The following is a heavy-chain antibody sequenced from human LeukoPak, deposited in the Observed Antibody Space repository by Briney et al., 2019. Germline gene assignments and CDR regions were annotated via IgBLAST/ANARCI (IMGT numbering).Heavy chain of an antibody. CDR1: GYSFTSYW. CDR2: IYPGDSDT. V-gene: IGHV5-51*01. CDR3: ARGHSTSLYSWTGIY. J-gene: IGHJ4*02. D-gene: IGHD6-13*01. Sequence: GESLKISCKGSGYSFTSYWIGWVRQMPGKGLEWMGIIYPGDSDTRYSPSIQGQVTISADKSISTAYLQWSSLKASDTAMYYCARGHSTSLYSWTGIYWGQGTLVTVSS.